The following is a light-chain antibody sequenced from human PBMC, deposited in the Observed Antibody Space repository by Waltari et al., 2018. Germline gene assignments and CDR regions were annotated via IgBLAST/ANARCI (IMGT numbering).Light chain of an antibody. Sequence: EIVLTQSPATLSLSPGKRAPLSCRASQSVSRDLAWYRQKPGQAPRLLIFDASIRATGTPARFSGSGSGTDFTLTISSLEPEDFAVYYCQQRRDWPLTFGGGTKVEIK. CDR3: QQRRDWPLT. V-gene: IGKV3-11*01. CDR1: QSVSRD. CDR2: DAS. J-gene: IGKJ4*01.